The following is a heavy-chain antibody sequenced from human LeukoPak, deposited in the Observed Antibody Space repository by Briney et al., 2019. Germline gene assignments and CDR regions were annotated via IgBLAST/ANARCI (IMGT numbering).Heavy chain of an antibody. CDR2: ISGSGGST. V-gene: IGHV3-23*01. J-gene: IGHJ4*02. CDR1: GFTFSSYA. D-gene: IGHD5-12*01. CDR3: ARVATDGY. Sequence: PGGSLRLSCAASGFTFSSYAMSWVRQAPGKGLEWVSAISGSGGSTYYADSVKGRFTISRDNAKNSLYLQMNSLRAEDTAAYHCARVATDGYWGQGTLVTVSS.